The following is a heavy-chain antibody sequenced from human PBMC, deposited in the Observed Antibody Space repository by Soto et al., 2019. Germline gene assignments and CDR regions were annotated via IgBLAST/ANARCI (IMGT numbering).Heavy chain of an antibody. D-gene: IGHD6-13*01. CDR3: ARSLIAAAAHDAFDI. CDR1: GYTFTSYG. V-gene: IGHV1-18*01. Sequence: ASVKVSCKASGYTFTSYGISWERQAPGQGLEWMGWISAYNGNTNYAQKLQGSVTMTTDTSTRTAYMELRSLRSDDTAVDYFARSLIAAAAHDAFDIWGQGTMVTVSS. J-gene: IGHJ3*02. CDR2: ISAYNGNT.